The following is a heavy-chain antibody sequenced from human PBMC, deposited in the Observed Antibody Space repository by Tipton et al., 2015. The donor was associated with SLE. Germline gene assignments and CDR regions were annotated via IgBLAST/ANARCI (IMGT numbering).Heavy chain of an antibody. J-gene: IGHJ5*01. Sequence: TLSLTCSISGGSVTTTDYFWVWIRQPPGKGLEWIGSIHYAGSTYYSPSLNSRVTIFVDTSKDQFSLNLRSVTAADTAIYYCARSRAPEFRIDSWGQGTLVTVSS. CDR3: ARSRAPEFRIDS. CDR1: GGSVTTTDYF. V-gene: IGHV4-39*01. D-gene: IGHD3-10*01. CDR2: IHYAGST.